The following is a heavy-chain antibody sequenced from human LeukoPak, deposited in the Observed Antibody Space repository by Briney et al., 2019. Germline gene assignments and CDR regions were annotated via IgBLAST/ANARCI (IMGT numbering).Heavy chain of an antibody. CDR3: ARTDRGYSSSWYDY. D-gene: IGHD6-13*01. Sequence: ASVKVSCKTSGYTFTSYGIIWVRQAPGQGLEWMGWISAYNGNRNYAQKLQGRVTMTTDTSTSTAYMELRSLRSDDTAVYYCARTDRGYSSSWYDYWGQGTLVTVSS. J-gene: IGHJ4*02. CDR1: GYTFTSYG. V-gene: IGHV1-18*01. CDR2: ISAYNGNR.